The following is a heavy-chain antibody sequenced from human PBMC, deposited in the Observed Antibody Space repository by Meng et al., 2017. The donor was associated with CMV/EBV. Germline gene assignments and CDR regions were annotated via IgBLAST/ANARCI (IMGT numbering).Heavy chain of an antibody. Sequence: SVKVSCKASGGTFSSYAIGWVRQAPGQGLEWMGGIIPIFGTANYAQKFQGRVTITTDESTSTAYMELSSLRSEDTAVYYCAGDVLGYCSGGSCYGLDYWGQGTLVTVSS. CDR3: AGDVLGYCSGGSCYGLDY. CDR2: IIPIFGTA. CDR1: GGTFSSYA. J-gene: IGHJ4*02. D-gene: IGHD2-15*01. V-gene: IGHV1-69*05.